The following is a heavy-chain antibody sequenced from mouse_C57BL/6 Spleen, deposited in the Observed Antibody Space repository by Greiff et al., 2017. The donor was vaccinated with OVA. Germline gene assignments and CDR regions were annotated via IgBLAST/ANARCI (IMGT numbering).Heavy chain of an antibody. J-gene: IGHJ4*01. CDR3: TRSHYYGSSSGGAMDY. CDR2: IDPETGGT. D-gene: IGHD1-1*01. Sequence: VQLQQSGAELVRPGASVTLSCKASGYTFTDYEMHWVKQTPVHGLEWIGAIDPETGGTAYNQKFKGKAILTADKSSSTAYMELRSLTSEDSAVYYCTRSHYYGSSSGGAMDYWGQGTSGTVSS. V-gene: IGHV1-15*01. CDR1: GYTFTDYE.